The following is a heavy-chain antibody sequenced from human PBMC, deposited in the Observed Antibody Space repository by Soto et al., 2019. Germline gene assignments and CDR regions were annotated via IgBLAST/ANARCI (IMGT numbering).Heavy chain of an antibody. V-gene: IGHV4-39*01. CDR3: ARALYCSGGSCYSEGFNWFDP. Sequence: PSETLALTCTVSGGSISSSSYYWGWIRQPPGKGLEWIGSIYYSGSTYYNPSLKSRVTISVDTSKNQFSLKLSSVTAADTAVYYCARALYCSGGSCYSEGFNWFDPWGQGTLVTVSS. CDR1: GGSISSSSYY. J-gene: IGHJ5*02. D-gene: IGHD2-15*01. CDR2: IYYSGST.